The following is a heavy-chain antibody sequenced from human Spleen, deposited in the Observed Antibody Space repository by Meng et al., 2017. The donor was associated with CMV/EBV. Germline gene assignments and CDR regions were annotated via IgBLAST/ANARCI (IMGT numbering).Heavy chain of an antibody. CDR2: ISTYNGNT. CDR1: GYTYTSYG. V-gene: IGHV1-18*01. CDR3: ARDRGFLTTNWFDP. Sequence: ASVKVSCKASGYTYTSYGISWVRQAPGQGLEWMGWISTYNGNTNYAQKFQGRVTMTTDTSTSTAYMELRSLRSDDTAVYYCARDRGFLTTNWFDPWGQGTLVTVSS. D-gene: IGHD3-10*01. J-gene: IGHJ5*02.